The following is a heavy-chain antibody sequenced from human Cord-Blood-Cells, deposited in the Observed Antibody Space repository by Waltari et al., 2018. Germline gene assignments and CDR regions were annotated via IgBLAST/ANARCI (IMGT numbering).Heavy chain of an antibody. D-gene: IGHD6-13*01. CDR2: IYPGDSDT. V-gene: IGHV5-51*03. Sequence: ELQLGQSVAEVKKTGESLMIPCNGSGYSLTSYGIGWVRQMPGKGLEWMGIIYPGDSDTRYSPSFQGQVTISADKSISTAYLQWSSLKASDTAMYYCAMRTAAGTFDPWGQGTLVTVSS. J-gene: IGHJ5*02. CDR3: AMRTAAGTFDP. CDR1: GYSLTSYG.